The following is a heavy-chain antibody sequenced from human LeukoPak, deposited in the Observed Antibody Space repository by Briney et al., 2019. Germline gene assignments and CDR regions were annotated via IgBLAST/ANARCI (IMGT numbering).Heavy chain of an antibody. CDR1: GGSFSGYY. Sequence: PSETLSLTCAVYGGSFSGYYWSWIRQPPGKGLEWIGEINHSGSTNYNPSLKSRVTISVDTSKNQFSLKLSSVTAADTAVYYCAREGSAYYMDVWGKGTTVTISS. CDR2: INHSGST. D-gene: IGHD3-10*01. J-gene: IGHJ6*03. CDR3: AREGSAYYMDV. V-gene: IGHV4-34*01.